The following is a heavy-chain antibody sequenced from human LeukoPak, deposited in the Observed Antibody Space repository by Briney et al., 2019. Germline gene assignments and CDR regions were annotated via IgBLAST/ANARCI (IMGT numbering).Heavy chain of an antibody. J-gene: IGHJ4*02. D-gene: IGHD6-13*01. V-gene: IGHV3-21*01. CDR1: GFTFSSYS. CDR2: ITSSSNYI. CDR3: ASLNPSGGSGWSGRDY. Sequence: KSGGSLRLSCAASGFTFSSYSMNWVRRAPGKGLEWVSHITSSSNYIYYADSVRGRFTISRDNAKNSLYLQMDSLRVEDTAVYYCASLNPSGGSGWSGRDYWGQGTLVTVSS.